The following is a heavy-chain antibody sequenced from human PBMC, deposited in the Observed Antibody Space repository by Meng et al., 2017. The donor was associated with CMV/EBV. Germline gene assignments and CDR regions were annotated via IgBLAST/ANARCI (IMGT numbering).Heavy chain of an antibody. Sequence: GESLKISCAASGFTFSDYYMSWIRQAPGKGLEWVSYISSSGSTIYYADSVKGRFTISRDNSKNTLYLQMNSLRAEDTAVYYCARETTIGGMDVWGQGTTVTVSS. CDR2: ISSSGSTI. CDR1: GFTFSDYY. J-gene: IGHJ6*02. V-gene: IGHV3-11*01. D-gene: IGHD1-14*01. CDR3: ARETTIGGMDV.